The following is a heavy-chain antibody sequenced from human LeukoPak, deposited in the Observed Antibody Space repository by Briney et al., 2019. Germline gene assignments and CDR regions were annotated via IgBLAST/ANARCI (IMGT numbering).Heavy chain of an antibody. Sequence: ASVNVSCKASGGTFSSYAISWVRQAPGQGLEWMGGIIPIFGTANYAQKFQGRVTITADESTSTAYMELSSLRSEDTAVYYCAREPRIQLWLPQDYYYYGMDVWGQGTTVTVSS. CDR1: GGTFSSYA. V-gene: IGHV1-69*13. J-gene: IGHJ6*02. D-gene: IGHD5-18*01. CDR2: IIPIFGTA. CDR3: AREPRIQLWLPQDYYYYGMDV.